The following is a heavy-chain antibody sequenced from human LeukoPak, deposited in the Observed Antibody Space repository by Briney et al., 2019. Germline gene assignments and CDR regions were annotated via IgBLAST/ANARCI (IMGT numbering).Heavy chain of an antibody. CDR1: GFTFSSYG. CDR2: ISGSGGST. V-gene: IGHV3-23*01. J-gene: IGHJ4*02. D-gene: IGHD6-19*01. CDR3: AKNRPIAVAGNFDY. Sequence: GRSLRLSCAASGFTFSSYGMHWVRQAPGKGLEWVSAISGSGGSTYYADSVKGRFTISRDNSKNTLYLQMNSLRAEDTAVYYCAKNRPIAVAGNFDYWGQGTLVTVSS.